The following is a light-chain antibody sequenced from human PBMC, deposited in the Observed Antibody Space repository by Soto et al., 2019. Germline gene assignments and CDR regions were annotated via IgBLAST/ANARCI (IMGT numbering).Light chain of an antibody. CDR2: GAS. Sequence: VMRQTPATLSVSPGERATLSCRASQSVSSNLAWYQQKPGQAPRLLIYGASTRATGIPARFSGSGSGTEFTLTFCSLQSEDFAVYYGQQYNNWPPITFGQGTRLEIK. CDR1: QSVSSN. V-gene: IGKV3-15*01. CDR3: QQYNNWPPIT. J-gene: IGKJ5*01.